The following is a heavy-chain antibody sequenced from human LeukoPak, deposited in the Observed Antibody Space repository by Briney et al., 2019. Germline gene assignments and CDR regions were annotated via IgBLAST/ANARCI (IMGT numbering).Heavy chain of an antibody. D-gene: IGHD2-15*01. Sequence: ASVKVSCKASGYTFTGYYMHWVRQAPGQGLEWMGIINPSGGSTSYAQKFQGRVTMTRDMSTSTVYMELSSLRSEDTAVYYCARDRQGGRPFDYWGQGTLVTVSS. CDR1: GYTFTGYY. CDR2: INPSGGST. J-gene: IGHJ4*02. V-gene: IGHV1-46*01. CDR3: ARDRQGGRPFDY.